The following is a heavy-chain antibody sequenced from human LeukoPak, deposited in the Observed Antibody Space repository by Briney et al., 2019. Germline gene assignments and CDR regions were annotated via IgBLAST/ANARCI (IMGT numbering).Heavy chain of an antibody. J-gene: IGHJ4*02. CDR1: GYSFTSYW. Sequence: RGESLKISCKGSGYSFTSYWIGWVRQMPGKGLEWMGIIYPGDSDTRYSPSFQGQVTISADKSISTAYLQWSSLKASDTAMYYCARLGRYYYDSSGYYHFDYWGQGTLVTVSS. CDR3: ARLGRYYYDSSGYYHFDY. CDR2: IYPGDSDT. D-gene: IGHD3-22*01. V-gene: IGHV5-51*01.